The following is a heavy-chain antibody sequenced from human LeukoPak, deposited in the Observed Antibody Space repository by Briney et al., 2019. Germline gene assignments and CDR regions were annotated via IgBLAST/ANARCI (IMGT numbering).Heavy chain of an antibody. CDR2: IIPIFGTA. CDR1: GYTFTSYG. J-gene: IGHJ3*02. D-gene: IGHD6-13*01. V-gene: IGHV1-69*13. CDR3: ARGISSSWYDAFDI. Sequence: SVKVSCKASGYTFTSYGISWVRQAPGQGLEWMGGIIPIFGTANYAQKFQGRVTITADESTSTAYMELSSLRSEDTAVYYCARGISSSWYDAFDIWGQGTMVTVSS.